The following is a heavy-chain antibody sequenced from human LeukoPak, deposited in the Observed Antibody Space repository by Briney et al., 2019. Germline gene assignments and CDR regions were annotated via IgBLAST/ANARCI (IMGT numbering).Heavy chain of an antibody. CDR1: GGSISSGGYY. Sequence: KTPETLSLTCTVSGGSISSGGYYWSWIRQHPGKGLEWIGYIYYSGSTYYNPSLKSRVTISVDTSKNQFSLKLSSVTAADTAVYYCARDRELEFDYWGQGTLVTVSS. V-gene: IGHV4-31*03. CDR2: IYYSGST. CDR3: ARDRELEFDY. J-gene: IGHJ4*02. D-gene: IGHD1-26*01.